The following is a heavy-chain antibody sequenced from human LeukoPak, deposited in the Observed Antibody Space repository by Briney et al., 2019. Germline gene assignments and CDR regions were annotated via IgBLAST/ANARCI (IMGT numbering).Heavy chain of an antibody. CDR2: IRGDGNSA. V-gene: IGHV3-74*01. Sequence: PGGSLRLSCAASGFTFSTYWMHWVRQVPGKGLVWVSRIRGDGNSATYADFVKGRFTISRDNAKNTPYLQINRLRVEDTAVYYCARSDYTDYWGQGTLVTVSS. J-gene: IGHJ4*02. CDR3: ARSDYTDY. CDR1: GFTFSTYW. D-gene: IGHD3-3*01.